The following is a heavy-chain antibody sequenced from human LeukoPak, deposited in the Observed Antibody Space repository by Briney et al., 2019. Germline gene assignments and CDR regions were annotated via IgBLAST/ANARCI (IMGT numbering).Heavy chain of an antibody. CDR1: GYTFTSYN. Sequence: ASVKVSCKASGYTFTSYNMHWVRQAPGQGLEWMGIINPSGGGTSYAQKFQDRVTMTRDTSTSTVYMELSSLRSEDTAVYYCARDGIVGATYYWGQGTLVTVSS. CDR2: INPSGGGT. V-gene: IGHV1-46*01. J-gene: IGHJ4*02. CDR3: ARDGIVGATYY. D-gene: IGHD1-26*01.